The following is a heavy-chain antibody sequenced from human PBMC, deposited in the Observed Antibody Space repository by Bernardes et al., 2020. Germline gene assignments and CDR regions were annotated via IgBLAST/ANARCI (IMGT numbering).Heavy chain of an antibody. CDR2: IYYSGST. D-gene: IGHD4-17*01. J-gene: IGHJ6*04. CDR3: ARVDYGDYKGYYYYYGMDV. Sequence: SETLSLTCTVSGGSIRSYYWSWIRQPPGKGLEWIGYIYYSGSTNYNPSLKSRVTISVDTSKNQFSLKLSSVTAADTAVYYCARVDYGDYKGYYYYYGMDVWGKGTTVTGSS. CDR1: GGSIRSYY. V-gene: IGHV4-59*01.